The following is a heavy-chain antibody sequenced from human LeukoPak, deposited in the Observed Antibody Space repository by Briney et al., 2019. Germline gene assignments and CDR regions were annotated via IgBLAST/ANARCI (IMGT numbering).Heavy chain of an antibody. CDR2: ISYDGSNK. D-gene: IGHD3-10*01. CDR1: GFTFSSYA. V-gene: IGHV3-30*04. Sequence: PGGSLRLSCAASGFTFSSYAMHWVRQAPGKGLEWVAVISYDGSNKYYADSVKGRFTISRDNSKNTLYLQMNRLRAEDTAVYYCVKDSKRWKTYYYESGSHYFDYWGQGTLVTVSS. CDR3: VKDSKRWKTYYYESGSHYFDY. J-gene: IGHJ4*02.